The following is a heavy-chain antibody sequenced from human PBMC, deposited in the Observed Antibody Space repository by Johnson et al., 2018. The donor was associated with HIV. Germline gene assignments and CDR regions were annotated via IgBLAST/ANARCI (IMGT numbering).Heavy chain of an antibody. CDR2: IRYDGSNK. CDR1: GFTFITYG. J-gene: IGHJ3*02. D-gene: IGHD3-3*01. V-gene: IGHV3-30*02. Sequence: QVQLVESGGGVVQPGGSLRLSCAASGFTFITYGMHWVRQAPGKGLEWVAFIRYDGSNKYYAKTVKGRFTISRDNSKNTLYLQMNSLRADDTAVSYWSRDGLRLGVVSAFDIWGQGTMVTVSS. CDR3: SRDGLRLGVVSAFDI.